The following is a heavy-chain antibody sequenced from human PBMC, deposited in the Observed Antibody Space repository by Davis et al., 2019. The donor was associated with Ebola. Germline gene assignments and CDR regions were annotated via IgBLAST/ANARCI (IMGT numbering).Heavy chain of an antibody. J-gene: IGHJ2*01. CDR3: VRDPALVVTGGGWFFGL. D-gene: IGHD2-21*02. V-gene: IGHV3-21*01. CDR2: ISSSSNYI. Sequence: GESLKISCAASGFTFSSNSMNWVRQAPGKGLEWVSFISSSSNYIYHADPVKGRFTVSRDNAKNSLYLQMNSLRAEDTAVYYCVRDPALVVTGGGWFFGLWGRGTLVTVSS. CDR1: GFTFSSNS.